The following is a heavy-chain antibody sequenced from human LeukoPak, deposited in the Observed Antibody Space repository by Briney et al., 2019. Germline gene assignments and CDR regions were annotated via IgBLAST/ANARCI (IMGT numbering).Heavy chain of an antibody. Sequence: GGSLRLSCAASGFTFGSYAMHWVRQAPGKGLEWVAVISYDGSNKYYADSVKGRFTISRDNSKNTLYLQMNSLRAEDTAVYYCARESSSSPASYWGQGTLVTVSS. D-gene: IGHD6-13*01. CDR2: ISYDGSNK. CDR3: ARESSSSPASY. CDR1: GFTFGSYA. V-gene: IGHV3-30*04. J-gene: IGHJ4*02.